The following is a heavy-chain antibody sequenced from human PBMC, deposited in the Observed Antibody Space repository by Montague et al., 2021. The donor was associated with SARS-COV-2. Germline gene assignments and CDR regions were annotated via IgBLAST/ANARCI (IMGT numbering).Heavy chain of an antibody. CDR1: GFNFNNYA. D-gene: IGHD1-26*01. Sequence: SLRLSCAASGFNFNNYAMIWVRQAPGKGLEWVSGISGGGDDTYTADSVRGRFTISRDNFKKTLSLQMNSLRAEDSAIYYCAKAAYMPYNGSYWDSWGQGALVTVSS. J-gene: IGHJ4*02. CDR3: AKAAYMPYNGSYWDS. V-gene: IGHV3-23*01. CDR2: ISGGGDDT.